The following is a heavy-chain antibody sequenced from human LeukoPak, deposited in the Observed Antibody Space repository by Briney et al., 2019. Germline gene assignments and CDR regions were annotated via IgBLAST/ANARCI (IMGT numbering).Heavy chain of an antibody. J-gene: IGHJ5*02. Sequence: SETLSLTCAVSGGSISSGGYSWSWIRQPPGKGLEWIGSIYYSGSTYYKPSLKSRVTMSVDTSKNQFSLKLSSVTAADTAVYYCARQLYGDFVNWFDPWGQGTLVTVSS. CDR3: ARQLYGDFVNWFDP. D-gene: IGHD4-17*01. CDR1: GGSISSGGYS. V-gene: IGHV4-39*01. CDR2: IYYSGST.